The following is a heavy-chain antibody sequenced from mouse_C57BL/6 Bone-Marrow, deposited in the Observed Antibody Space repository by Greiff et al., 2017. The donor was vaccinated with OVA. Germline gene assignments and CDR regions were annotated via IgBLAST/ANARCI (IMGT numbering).Heavy chain of an antibody. CDR1: GYTFTSYW. Sequence: EVKLQESGTVLARPGASVKMSCKTSGYTFTSYWMHWVKQRPGQGLEWIGAIYPGNSDTSYNQKFKGKAKLTAVTAASTAYMELSRLTNEDYAVYDYTRVGNYSGRSYGKVDYWGQGTSVTVSS. V-gene: IGHV1-5*01. D-gene: IGHD1-1*01. J-gene: IGHJ4*01. CDR2: IYPGNSDT. CDR3: TRVGNYSGRSYGKVDY.